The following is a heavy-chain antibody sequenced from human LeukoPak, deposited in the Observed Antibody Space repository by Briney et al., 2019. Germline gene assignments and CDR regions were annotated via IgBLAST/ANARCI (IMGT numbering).Heavy chain of an antibody. Sequence: PSETLSLTCAVYGGSFSGYHWSWIRQPPGKGLEWIGEINHSGSTNYNPSLKSRVTISVDTSKNQFSLKLSSVTAADTAVYYCASGHDFWSGYYKGYFDYWGQGTLVTVSS. D-gene: IGHD3-3*01. CDR2: INHSGST. J-gene: IGHJ4*02. CDR1: GGSFSGYH. CDR3: ASGHDFWSGYYKGYFDY. V-gene: IGHV4-34*01.